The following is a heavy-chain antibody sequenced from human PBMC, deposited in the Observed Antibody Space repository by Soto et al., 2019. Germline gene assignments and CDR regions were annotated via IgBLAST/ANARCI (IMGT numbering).Heavy chain of an antibody. CDR3: ARDLPGITGTNRIFDY. J-gene: IGHJ4*02. V-gene: IGHV4-30-4*01. CDR1: SGSISSGDYY. CDR2: IYYSGST. D-gene: IGHD1-7*01. Sequence: SETLSLTCTVSSGSISSGDYYWSWIRQPPGKGLEWIGYIYYSGSTYYNPSLKSRVTISVDTSKNQFSLKRSAVTAADTAVYYCARDLPGITGTNRIFDYWGQGTRLTVSA.